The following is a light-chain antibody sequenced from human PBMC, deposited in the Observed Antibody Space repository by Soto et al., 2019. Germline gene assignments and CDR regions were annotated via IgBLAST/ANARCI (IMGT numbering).Light chain of an antibody. V-gene: IGLV1-44*01. CDR1: SSNIGSNT. CDR3: AAWDDSLNGLV. CDR2: SNN. Sequence: QAVVTQPPSASGTPGQRVTISCSGSSSNIGSNTVNWYQQLPKTAPKLLIYSNNQWPSGVPDRFSGSKSGTSASLAISGLQSEDEADFYCAAWDDSLNGLVFGGGTKLTVL. J-gene: IGLJ2*01.